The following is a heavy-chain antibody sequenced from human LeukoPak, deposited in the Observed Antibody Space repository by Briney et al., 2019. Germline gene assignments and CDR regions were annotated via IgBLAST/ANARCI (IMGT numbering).Heavy chain of an antibody. Sequence: AGGSLRLSCAASGFTFSSYAMSWVRQAPGKGLEWVSAISGSGGSTYYADSVKGRFTISRDNSKNTLYLQMNSLRAEDTAVYYCATLRYGSSWPDAFDIWGQGTMVTVSS. D-gene: IGHD6-13*01. CDR2: ISGSGGST. CDR1: GFTFSSYA. V-gene: IGHV3-23*01. J-gene: IGHJ3*02. CDR3: ATLRYGSSWPDAFDI.